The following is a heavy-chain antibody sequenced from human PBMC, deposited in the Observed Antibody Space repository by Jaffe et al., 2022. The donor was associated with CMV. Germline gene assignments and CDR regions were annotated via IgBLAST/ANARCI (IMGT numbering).Heavy chain of an antibody. CDR1: GFTFSSYW. J-gene: IGHJ6*02. CDR3: ARGSYCSGGSCYYYGMDV. CDR2: INSDGSST. V-gene: IGHV3-74*01. Sequence: EVQLVESGGGLVQPGGSLRLSCAASGFTFSSYWMHWVRQAPGKGLVWVSRINSDGSSTSYADSVKGRFTISRDNAKNTLYLQMNSLRAEDTAVYYCARGSYCSGGSCYYYGMDVWGQGTTVTVSS. D-gene: IGHD2-15*01.